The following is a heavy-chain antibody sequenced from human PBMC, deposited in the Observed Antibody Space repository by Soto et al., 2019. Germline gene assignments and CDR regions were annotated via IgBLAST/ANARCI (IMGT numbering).Heavy chain of an antibody. V-gene: IGHV1-69*13. Sequence: GASVKVSCKASGGTFSSYAISWVRQAPGQGLEWMGGIIPIFGTANYAQKFQGRVTITADESTSTAYMELSSLRSEDTAVYYCARYPYSSGLSGVVGAFDIWGQGTMVTVSS. CDR1: GGTFSSYA. D-gene: IGHD6-19*01. J-gene: IGHJ3*02. CDR3: ARYPYSSGLSGVVGAFDI. CDR2: IIPIFGTA.